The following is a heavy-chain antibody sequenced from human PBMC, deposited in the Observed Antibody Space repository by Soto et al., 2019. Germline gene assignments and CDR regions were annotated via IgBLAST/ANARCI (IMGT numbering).Heavy chain of an antibody. Sequence: GASVKVSCKASGYTFTSYAMHWVRQAPGQRLEWMGWINAGNGNTKYSQKFQGRVTITRDTSASTAYMELSSLRSEDTAVYYCARVSNKLAVADHVIDYWGQGTLVTVSS. CDR2: INAGNGNT. D-gene: IGHD6-19*01. V-gene: IGHV1-3*01. J-gene: IGHJ4*02. CDR3: ARVSNKLAVADHVIDY. CDR1: GYTFTSYA.